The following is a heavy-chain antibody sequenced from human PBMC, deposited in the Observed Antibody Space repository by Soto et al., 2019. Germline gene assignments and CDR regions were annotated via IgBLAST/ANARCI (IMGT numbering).Heavy chain of an antibody. CDR3: AKGSDYDTSGYFIFDY. V-gene: IGHV3-9*01. CDR2: ISWNSGNT. D-gene: IGHD3-22*01. J-gene: IGHJ4*02. CDR1: GFIFDDYA. Sequence: EVQLVESGGGLVQPGRSLRLSCATSGFIFDDYAMHWVRQAAGKGLEWVSGISWNSGNTGYADSVKGRFTISRDNXKTXLYLQMNSLRTEDTALYYCAKGSDYDTSGYFIFDYWGQGTLVTVSS.